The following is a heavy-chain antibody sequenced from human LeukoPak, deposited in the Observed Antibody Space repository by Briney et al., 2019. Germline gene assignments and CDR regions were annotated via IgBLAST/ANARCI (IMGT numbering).Heavy chain of an antibody. D-gene: IGHD5-24*01. CDR1: GFTFSDYY. V-gene: IGHV3-11*01. Sequence: GGSLRLSCAASGFTFSDYYMSWIRQAPGKGLEWVSYISSSGSTIYYADSVKGRFTISRDNAKNSLYLQMNSLRAEDTAVYYCARDRVVEIAPTRDSYGMDVWGQGTTVTVSS. CDR2: ISSSGSTI. J-gene: IGHJ6*02. CDR3: ARDRVVEIAPTRDSYGMDV.